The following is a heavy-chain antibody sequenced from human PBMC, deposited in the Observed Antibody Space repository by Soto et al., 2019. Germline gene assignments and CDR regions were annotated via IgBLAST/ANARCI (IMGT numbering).Heavy chain of an antibody. CDR1: GYTFTNYG. CDR3: ARDPPPPDKYFDY. V-gene: IGHV1-18*01. J-gene: IGHJ4*02. Sequence: ASVKVSSKTSGYTFTNYGLSWVRQAPGQGLMWMGWINPYNDNKHYSQKVQGRVTITTDTSTRTAYMELRSLRSDDTAANYRARDPPPPDKYFDYWGQGTLVTVSS. CDR2: INPYNDNK.